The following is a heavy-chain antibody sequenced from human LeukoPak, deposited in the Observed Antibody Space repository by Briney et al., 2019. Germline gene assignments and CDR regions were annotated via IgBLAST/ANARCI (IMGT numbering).Heavy chain of an antibody. Sequence: GASVKVSCKASGYTFTGYYMHWVRQAPGQGLEWMGWINPNSGGTNYARKFQGRVTMTRDTSISTAYMELSRLRSDDTAVYYCARDLGGGNNGMDYWGQGTLVTVSS. CDR3: ARDLGGGNNGMDY. D-gene: IGHD1/OR15-1a*01. J-gene: IGHJ4*02. V-gene: IGHV1-2*02. CDR1: GYTFTGYY. CDR2: INPNSGGT.